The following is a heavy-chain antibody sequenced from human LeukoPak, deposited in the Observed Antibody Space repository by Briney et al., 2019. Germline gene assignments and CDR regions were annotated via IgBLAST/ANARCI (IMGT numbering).Heavy chain of an antibody. D-gene: IGHD3-22*01. Sequence: ASETLSLTCAVYGGSFSGYYWSWIRQPPGKGLEWIGEINHSGSTNYNPSLKSRVTISVDTSKNQFSLKLSSVTAADTAVYYCARASDSSGYYPFDYWGQGTLVTVSS. J-gene: IGHJ4*02. CDR1: GGSFSGYY. CDR3: ARASDSSGYYPFDY. CDR2: INHSGST. V-gene: IGHV4-34*01.